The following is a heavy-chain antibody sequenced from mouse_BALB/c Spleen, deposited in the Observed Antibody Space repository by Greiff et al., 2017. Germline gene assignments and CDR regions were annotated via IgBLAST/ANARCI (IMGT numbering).Heavy chain of an antibody. D-gene: IGHD1-1*02. Sequence: EVKLMESGGGLVKPGGSLKLSCAASGFTFSSYTMSWVRQTPEKRLEWVATISSGGSYTYYPDSVKGRFTISRDNAKNTLYLQMSSLKSEDTAMYYCTRDYGGPYFDYWGQGTTLTVSS. CDR2: ISSGGSYT. CDR3: TRDYGGPYFDY. J-gene: IGHJ2*01. CDR1: GFTFSSYT. V-gene: IGHV5-6-4*01.